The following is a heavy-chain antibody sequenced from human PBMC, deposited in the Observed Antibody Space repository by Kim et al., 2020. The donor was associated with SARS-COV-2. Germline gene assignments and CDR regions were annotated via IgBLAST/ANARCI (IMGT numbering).Heavy chain of an antibody. D-gene: IGHD2-2*01. Sequence: PSRKSRVTISIDTPKNQFSLKLSSVTAADTAVYYCGRVGYCSSTCCSDVWGQGTTVTVSS. V-gene: IGHV4-34*01. CDR3: GRVGYCSSTCCSDV. J-gene: IGHJ6*02.